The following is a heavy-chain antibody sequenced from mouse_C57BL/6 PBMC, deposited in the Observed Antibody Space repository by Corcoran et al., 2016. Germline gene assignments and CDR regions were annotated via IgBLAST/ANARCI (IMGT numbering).Heavy chain of an antibody. CDR2: IYPGDGDT. J-gene: IGHJ3*01. D-gene: IGHD2-5*01. CDR1: GYAFSSYW. CDR3: ARSGPYSNSFAY. Sequence: QGQLQQSGAELVKPGASVKISCKASGYAFSSYWMNWVKQRPGKGLEWIGQIYPGDGDTNYNGKFKGKATLTADKSSSTAYMQLSSLTSEDSAVYFCARSGPYSNSFAYWGQGTLVTVSA. V-gene: IGHV1-80*01.